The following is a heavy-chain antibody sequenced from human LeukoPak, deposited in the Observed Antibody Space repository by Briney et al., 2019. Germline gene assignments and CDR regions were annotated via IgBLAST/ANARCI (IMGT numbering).Heavy chain of an antibody. V-gene: IGHV3-7*05. CDR3: ARDSGLTTVTTYWDN. J-gene: IGHJ4*02. D-gene: IGHD4-17*01. Sequence: GGSLRLSCAASRFTFSLYWMSWARQAPGKGLEWVANIKEDGSEKYYVDSVKGRFTISRDNAKNSVYLQMNSLRAEDTAVYYCARDSGLTTVTTYWDNWGQGTLVTVSS. CDR2: IKEDGSEK. CDR1: RFTFSLYW.